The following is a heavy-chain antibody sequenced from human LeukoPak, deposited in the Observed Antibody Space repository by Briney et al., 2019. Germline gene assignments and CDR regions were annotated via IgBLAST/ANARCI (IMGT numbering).Heavy chain of an antibody. Sequence: GGSLRLSCAASGFTVSSSYMSWVRQAPGKGLEWVSYISSSSSTIYYADSVKGRFTISRDNANNSLYLQMNSLRAEDTAVYYCARSLRNAFDIWGQGTMVTVSS. V-gene: IGHV3-48*01. J-gene: IGHJ3*02. CDR1: GFTVSSSY. CDR3: ARSLRNAFDI. D-gene: IGHD3-3*01. CDR2: ISSSSSTI.